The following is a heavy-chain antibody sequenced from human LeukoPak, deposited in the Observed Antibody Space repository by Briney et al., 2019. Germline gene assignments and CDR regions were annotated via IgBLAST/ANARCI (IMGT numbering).Heavy chain of an antibody. Sequence: ASETLSLTCTVSGGSISSSSYYWGWIRQPPGKGLEWIGSIYYSGSTYYNPSLKSRVTISVDTSKSQFSLKLSSVTAADTAVYYCARGGFEIYYFDYWGQGTLVTVSS. CDR2: IYYSGST. J-gene: IGHJ4*02. CDR1: GGSISSSSYY. V-gene: IGHV4-39*01. D-gene: IGHD3-10*01. CDR3: ARGGFEIYYFDY.